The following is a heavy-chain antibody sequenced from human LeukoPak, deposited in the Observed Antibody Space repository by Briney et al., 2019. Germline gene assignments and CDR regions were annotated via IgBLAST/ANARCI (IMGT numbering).Heavy chain of an antibody. V-gene: IGHV4-38-2*02. CDR1: IYSLSSGYF. Sequence: SESLSLTCTVSIYSLSSGYFWGWIRQSPGKGVDWIGILYHSGRTYYNPSLKSRVTLSVDTSKHQFSLKLTFVIAADTADYYCARQVAYWGQGILVAVSS. J-gene: IGHJ4*02. CDR3: ARQVAY. CDR2: LYHSGRT.